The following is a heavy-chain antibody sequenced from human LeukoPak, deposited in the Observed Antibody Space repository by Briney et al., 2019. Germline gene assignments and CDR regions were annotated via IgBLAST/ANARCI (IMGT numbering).Heavy chain of an antibody. D-gene: IGHD2-8*01. CDR1: GGNFSRYG. J-gene: IGHJ3*02. CDR3: VRDVSEGDAFEI. Sequence: GSSVKVSCKASGGNFSRYGITWVRQAPGQGLEWMGRIIPILGLANYAQKFQGRVAIIAGKSTNTAYMELSSVTSEDTAVYYCVRDVSEGDAFEIWGQGTMVTVSS. CDR2: IIPILGLA. V-gene: IGHV1-69*04.